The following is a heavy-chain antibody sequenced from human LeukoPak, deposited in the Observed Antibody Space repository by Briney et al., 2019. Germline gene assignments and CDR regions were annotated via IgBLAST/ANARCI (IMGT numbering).Heavy chain of an antibody. V-gene: IGHV1-18*01. D-gene: IGHD3-22*01. CDR3: ARTSYYDSSGYWYDY. CDR2: ISAYNGNT. J-gene: IGHJ4*02. Sequence: ASEKVSCKASGYTFTSYGISWVRQAPGQGLEWMGWISAYNGNTNYAQKLQGRVTMTTDTSTSTAYMELRSLRSDDTAVYYCARTSYYDSSGYWYDYWGQGTLVTVSS. CDR1: GYTFTSYG.